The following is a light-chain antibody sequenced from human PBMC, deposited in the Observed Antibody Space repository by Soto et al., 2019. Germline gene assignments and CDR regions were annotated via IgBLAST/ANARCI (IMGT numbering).Light chain of an antibody. V-gene: IGKV4-1*01. CDR2: WAS. Sequence: DIVMTQSPDSLAVSLGERATINCKSSQSVLYSSNNKNYLAWYQQKPGQPPKLLIYWASTRESGVPDRFSGSGSVTDFTLTIRSLQAEDVAVYSCQQYYSTPITFGQGTRLEIK. J-gene: IGKJ5*01. CDR1: QSVLYSSNNKNY. CDR3: QQYYSTPIT.